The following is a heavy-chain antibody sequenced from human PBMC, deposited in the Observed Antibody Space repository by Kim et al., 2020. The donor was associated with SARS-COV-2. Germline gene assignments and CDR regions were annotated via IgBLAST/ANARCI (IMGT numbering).Heavy chain of an antibody. D-gene: IGHD6-13*01. J-gene: IGHJ5*02. V-gene: IGHV4-59*08. CDR3: ARRGIAAAGTGWFDP. Sequence: PSLKSRVTISVDTSKNQFSLKLSSVTAADTAVYYCARRGIAAAGTGWFDPWGQGTLVTVSS.